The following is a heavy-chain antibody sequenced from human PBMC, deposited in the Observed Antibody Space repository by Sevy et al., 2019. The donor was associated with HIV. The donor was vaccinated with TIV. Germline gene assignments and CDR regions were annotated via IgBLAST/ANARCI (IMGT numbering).Heavy chain of an antibody. D-gene: IGHD3-16*02. Sequence: GGSLRLSCAASGFTFSNYAMSWVRQAPGKGLEWVAFLPYDGSKEDYAASVKGRFTISRDNSKNTLYLQMNSLRVEDTAVYYCTKDMVTFGGIIANSPGGFDIWGQGTMVTVSS. J-gene: IGHJ3*02. CDR1: GFTFSNYA. CDR3: TKDMVTFGGIIANSPGGFDI. CDR2: LPYDGSKE. V-gene: IGHV3-30*02.